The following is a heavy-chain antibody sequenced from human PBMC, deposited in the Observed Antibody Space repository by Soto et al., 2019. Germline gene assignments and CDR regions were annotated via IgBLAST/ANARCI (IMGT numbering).Heavy chain of an antibody. Sequence: PSGTLSLTCAVYGGSFSGYYWTWIRQPPGTGLEWIGEINHSGSTNYNPSLKSRVTISVDTSKNQFSLKLTSVTAADTAVYYCARDKITGHFDYCGQGPLATVS. J-gene: IGHJ4*02. CDR2: INHSGST. D-gene: IGHD2-8*02. CDR3: ARDKITGHFDY. CDR1: GGSFSGYY. V-gene: IGHV4-34*01.